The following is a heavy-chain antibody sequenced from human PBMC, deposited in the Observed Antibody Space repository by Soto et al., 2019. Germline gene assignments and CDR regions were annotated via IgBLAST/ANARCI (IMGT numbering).Heavy chain of an antibody. CDR2: ISGSGGST. V-gene: IGHV3-23*01. CDR3: AKDRIAAAAPGSAFDI. J-gene: IGHJ3*02. D-gene: IGHD6-13*01. CDR1: GFTFSSYA. Sequence: PGGSLRLSCAASGFTFSSYAMSWVRQAPGKGLECVSAISGSGGSTYYADSVKGRFTISRDNSKNTLYLQMNSLRAEDTAVYYCAKDRIAAAAPGSAFDIWGQGTMVTV.